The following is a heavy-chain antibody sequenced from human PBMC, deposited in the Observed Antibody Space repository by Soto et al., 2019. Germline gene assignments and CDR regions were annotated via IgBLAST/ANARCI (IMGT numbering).Heavy chain of an antibody. CDR1: GFNVSAYT. CDR3: ARWEQPLFDY. D-gene: IGHD1-26*01. CDR2: ISSDGNHK. Sequence: QVKLVESGGGVVQPGRSLRLSCAASGFNVSAYTMHWVRQGQGKGLEWVAVISSDGNHKYYTDSVKGRFTISRDTSTNTLYLQMNSLRAEDTAVYYCARWEQPLFDYWGQGTLVTVSS. V-gene: IGHV3-30-3*01. J-gene: IGHJ4*02.